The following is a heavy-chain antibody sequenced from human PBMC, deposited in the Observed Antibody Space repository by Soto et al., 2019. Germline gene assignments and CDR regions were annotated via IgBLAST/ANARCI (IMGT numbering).Heavy chain of an antibody. CDR2: IDYSAST. CDR1: GGSVSSVDHY. J-gene: IGHJ4*02. Sequence: QVQLQESGPGLVKPSQTLSLTCTVSGGSVSSVDHYWTWIRQPPGKGLEWIGYIDYSASTYYNPSLKSRITISVDTSKNQFSLKLTSVTAADTAVYYCANYNYVWGSFHPPRFDYWGQGTLVNVSP. D-gene: IGHD3-16*01. CDR3: ANYNYVWGSFHPPRFDY. V-gene: IGHV4-30-4*01.